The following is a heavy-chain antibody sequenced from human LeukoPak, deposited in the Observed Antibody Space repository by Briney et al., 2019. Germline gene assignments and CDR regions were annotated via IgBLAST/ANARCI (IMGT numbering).Heavy chain of an antibody. J-gene: IGHJ4*02. Sequence: ASVKVSYKASRYTFTGYYMHWVRQAPGQGLEWMGWINPNSGGTNNAQKFQGRVTMNRDTSISTAYMELSRLRSDGTAVYYCARDTIRSGSGLGWGQGTLVTVSS. CDR1: RYTFTGYY. V-gene: IGHV1-2*02. CDR3: ARDTIRSGSGLG. CDR2: INPNSGGT. D-gene: IGHD3-10*01.